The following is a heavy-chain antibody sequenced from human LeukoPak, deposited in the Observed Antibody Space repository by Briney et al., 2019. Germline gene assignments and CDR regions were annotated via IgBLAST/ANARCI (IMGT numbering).Heavy chain of an antibody. CDR3: ARDLEATYYYGSGSFDY. CDR2: INPSGGST. J-gene: IGHJ4*02. CDR1: GNTFTSYY. V-gene: IGHV1-46*01. D-gene: IGHD3-10*01. Sequence: GASVKVSCKASGNTFTSYYMHWVRQAPGQGLEWMGIINPSGGSTSYAQKFQGRVTMTRDTSTSTVYMELSSLRSEDTAVYYCARDLEATYYYGSGSFDYWGQGTLVTVSS.